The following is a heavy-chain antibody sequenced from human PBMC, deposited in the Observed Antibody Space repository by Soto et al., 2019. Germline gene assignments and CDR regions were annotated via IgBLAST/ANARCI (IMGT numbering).Heavy chain of an antibody. CDR1: GFTFDDYA. CDR2: ISSLVHTT. J-gene: IGHJ6*02. Sequence: GGSLRLSCAASGFTFDDYAMHWVRQAPGKGLEWVAYISSLVHTTYYADSVKGRFTISRDNAKNLLFLEMNTLRGEDTAVYYCARDTEGYKGMDVWGQGTRVTFSS. V-gene: IGHV3-48*03. CDR3: ARDTEGYKGMDV. D-gene: IGHD1-1*01.